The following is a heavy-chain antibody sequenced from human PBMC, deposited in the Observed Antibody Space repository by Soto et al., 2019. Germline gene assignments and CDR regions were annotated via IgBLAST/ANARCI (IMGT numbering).Heavy chain of an antibody. D-gene: IGHD6-6*01. J-gene: IGHJ4*02. Sequence: QVQLVQSGAEVKKPGASVKVSCKASGYTFTSYYMHWVRQAPGQGLEWMGIINPSGGSTSYAQKFQSRVTMTRDTSTSTVYMELSSLRYEDTAVYHCASILYSSSPHDGYWGQGTLVTVSS. CDR3: ASILYSSSPHDGY. V-gene: IGHV1-46*01. CDR2: INPSGGST. CDR1: GYTFTSYY.